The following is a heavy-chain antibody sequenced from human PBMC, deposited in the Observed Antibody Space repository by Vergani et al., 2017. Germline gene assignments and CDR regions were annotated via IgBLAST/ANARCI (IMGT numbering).Heavy chain of an antibody. CDR3: ARGTSLAVFDV. D-gene: IGHD6-6*01. J-gene: IGHJ6*02. CDR1: GGSISSHY. V-gene: IGHV4-59*11. Sequence: QVQLQESGPGLVKPSETLSLTCTVSGGSISSHYWSWFRQPPGKGLEWIGYIYYSGSTNYNPSLKSRVTISVDTSKNQFSLKLSSVTAADTAVYYCARGTSLAVFDVWGQGTTVTVSS. CDR2: IYYSGST.